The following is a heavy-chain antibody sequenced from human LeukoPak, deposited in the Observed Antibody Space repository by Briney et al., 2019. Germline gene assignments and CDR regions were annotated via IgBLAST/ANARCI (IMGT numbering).Heavy chain of an antibody. V-gene: IGHV3-74*01. CDR2: IISDGTST. D-gene: IGHD2/OR15-2a*01. CDR3: AARPPIIVGGPFDY. Sequence: PGGSLTLSCAASGFTFSSYWMHWVRQAPGGGLVWVSLIISDGTSTTYADSVKGRFIISRDNAKNTLYLQMNSLRVEDTAVYYCAARPPIIVGGPFDYWGQGILVTVSS. CDR1: GFTFSSYW. J-gene: IGHJ4*02.